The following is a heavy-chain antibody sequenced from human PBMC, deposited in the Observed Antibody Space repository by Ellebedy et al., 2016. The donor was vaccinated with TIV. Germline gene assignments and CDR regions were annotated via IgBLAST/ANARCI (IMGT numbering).Heavy chain of an antibody. CDR2: IFHSGDT. J-gene: IGHJ4*02. CDR3: ARYVSYFDTVDQIDYYFDS. D-gene: IGHD3-22*01. Sequence: SETLSLTCAVSGVSISSSTWWSWVRQSPGKGLEWIGEIFHSGDTNYNPSLQSRVTISLDASKNHFALKLTSVTAADTAVYYCARYVSYFDTVDQIDYYFDSWGQGTLVTVSS. V-gene: IGHV4-4*02. CDR1: GVSISSSTW.